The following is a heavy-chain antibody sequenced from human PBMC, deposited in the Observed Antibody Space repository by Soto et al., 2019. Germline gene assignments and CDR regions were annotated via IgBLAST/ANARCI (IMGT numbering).Heavy chain of an antibody. J-gene: IGHJ5*02. CDR2: ISYDGSNK. V-gene: IGHV3-30*18. CDR1: GFTFSSYG. D-gene: IGHD6-19*01. Sequence: HPGGSLRLSCAASGFTFSSYGMHWVRQAPGKGLEWVAVISYDGSNKYYADSVKGRFTISRDNSKNTLYLQMNSLRAEDTAVYYCAKDLIAVAGTNWFDPWGQGTLVTVSS. CDR3: AKDLIAVAGTNWFDP.